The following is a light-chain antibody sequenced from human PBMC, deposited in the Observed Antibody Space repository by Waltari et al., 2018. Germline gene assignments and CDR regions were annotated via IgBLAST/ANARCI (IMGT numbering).Light chain of an antibody. CDR3: QQYEKWPRT. V-gene: IGKV3-15*01. Sequence: EIVMTQTPATLSVSPGESATLFCRASQSVTTNLAWYVQKPGQAPRLLIYGASARATGGPARFTGGGYGTELTLTISSLQSEDFAVYYCQQYEKWPRTFGQGTKVEIK. J-gene: IGKJ1*01. CDR2: GAS. CDR1: QSVTTN.